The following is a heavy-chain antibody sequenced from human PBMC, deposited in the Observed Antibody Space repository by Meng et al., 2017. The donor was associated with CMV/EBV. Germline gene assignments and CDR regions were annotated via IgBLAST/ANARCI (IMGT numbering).Heavy chain of an antibody. J-gene: IGHJ4*02. CDR1: GYTFTSYG. Sequence: ASVKVSCKASGYTFTSYGISWVRQAPGQGLEWMGLISAYNGNTNYAQQLQSRVTMTTDTSTSTAYMELRSLRSDDTAVYYCARDISGCFDYWGQGTLVTVSS. CDR3: ARDISGCFDY. D-gene: IGHD3-22*01. V-gene: IGHV1-18*01. CDR2: ISAYNGNT.